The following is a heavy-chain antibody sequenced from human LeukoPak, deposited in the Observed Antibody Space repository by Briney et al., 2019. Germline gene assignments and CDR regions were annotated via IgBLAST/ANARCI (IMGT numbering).Heavy chain of an antibody. V-gene: IGHV1-69*05. Sequence: GAPVKVSCKASGGTFSSYAISWVRQAPGQGLEWMGRIIPIFGTANYAQKFQGRVTITTDESTSTAYMELSSLRSEDTAVYYCARDDRYSYGFDYWGQGTLVTVSS. CDR1: GGTFSSYA. D-gene: IGHD5-18*01. CDR3: ARDDRYSYGFDY. J-gene: IGHJ4*02. CDR2: IIPIFGTA.